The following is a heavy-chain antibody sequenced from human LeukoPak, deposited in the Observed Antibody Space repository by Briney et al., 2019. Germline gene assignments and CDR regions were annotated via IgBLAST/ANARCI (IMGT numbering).Heavy chain of an antibody. CDR2: ISSSSSYI. D-gene: IGHD3-3*01. J-gene: IGHJ4*02. CDR1: GFTFSSYS. CDR3: ARDLHDDYGGY. Sequence: GSLRLSCAASGFTFSSYSMNWVRQAPGKGLEWVSSISSSSSYIYYADSVEGRFTISRDNAKNSLYLQMNSLRAEDTAVYYCARDLHDDYGGYWGQGTLVTVSS. V-gene: IGHV3-21*01.